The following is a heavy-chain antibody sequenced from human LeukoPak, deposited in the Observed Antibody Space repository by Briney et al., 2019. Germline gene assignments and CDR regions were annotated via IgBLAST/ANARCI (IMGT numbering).Heavy chain of an antibody. CDR3: ARGRVGQWLVDAFDI. V-gene: IGHV3-23*01. D-gene: IGHD6-19*01. CDR2: ISGSGGST. CDR1: GFTFSNYA. J-gene: IGHJ3*02. Sequence: PGGTLRLSCAASGFTFSNYAMSWVRQAPGKGLGWVSAISGSGGSTYYADSVKGRFTISRDNSKNTLYLQMNSLRAEDTAVYYCARGRVGQWLVDAFDIWGQGTMVTVSS.